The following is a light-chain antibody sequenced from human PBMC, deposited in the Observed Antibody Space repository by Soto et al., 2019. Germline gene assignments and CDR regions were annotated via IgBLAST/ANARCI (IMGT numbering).Light chain of an antibody. Sequence: DIQMTQSPSTLSASVGDRVTITCRASQSVSSWLAWYQQKPGKAPNLLIYTASSLDSGVPSRFSGSGSGTEFTLTSSSLQPDDFATYYCQQYNSAWTFGQGTTVEIK. CDR3: QQYNSAWT. CDR1: QSVSSW. V-gene: IGKV1-5*03. J-gene: IGKJ1*01. CDR2: TAS.